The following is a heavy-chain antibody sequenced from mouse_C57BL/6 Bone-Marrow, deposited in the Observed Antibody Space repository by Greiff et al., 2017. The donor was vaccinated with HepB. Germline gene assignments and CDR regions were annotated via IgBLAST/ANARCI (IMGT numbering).Heavy chain of an antibody. Sequence: VKLMESDAELVKPGASVKISCKVSGYTFTDHTIHWMKQRPEQGLEWIGYIYPRDGSTKYNEKFKGKATLTADKSSSTAYMQLNSLTSEDSAVYFCARWGYERGKAMDYWGQGTSVTVSS. CDR2: IYPRDGST. D-gene: IGHD2-14*01. V-gene: IGHV1-78*01. J-gene: IGHJ4*01. CDR1: GYTFTDHT. CDR3: ARWGYERGKAMDY.